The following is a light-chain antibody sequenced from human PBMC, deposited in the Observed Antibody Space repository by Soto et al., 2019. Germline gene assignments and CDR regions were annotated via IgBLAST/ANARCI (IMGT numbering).Light chain of an antibody. V-gene: IGKV1-5*03. CDR3: QQYKSYPS. Sequence: DIQMTQSPSTLSASVGDRVTITCRASQSISSWLTWYQQKPGKAPKLLIYKASSLESGVTSRFSGSGSGTEFTLTLSSLQPDDFATYYCQQYKSYPSFGGGTKVEIK. CDR2: KAS. CDR1: QSISSW. J-gene: IGKJ4*01.